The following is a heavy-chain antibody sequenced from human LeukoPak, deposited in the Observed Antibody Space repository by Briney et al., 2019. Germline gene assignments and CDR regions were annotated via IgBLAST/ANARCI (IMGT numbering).Heavy chain of an antibody. V-gene: IGHV3-74*01. CDR2: INTDGSST. CDR3: AGWNAFDI. Sequence: GGSLRLSCAASGITFSNYWMHWVRQAPGKGLVWVSRINTDGSSTNYADSVRGRFTISRDNAKNTLYLQMNSLRAEDTAVYYCAGWNAFDIWGQGTMVTVSS. D-gene: IGHD1-1*01. CDR1: GITFSNYW. J-gene: IGHJ3*02.